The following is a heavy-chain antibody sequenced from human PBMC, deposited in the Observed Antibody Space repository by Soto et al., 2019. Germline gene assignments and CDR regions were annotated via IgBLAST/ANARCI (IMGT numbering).Heavy chain of an antibody. CDR3: VKRYSGAYPFDP. D-gene: IGHD1-26*01. V-gene: IGHV3-23*01. Sequence: GGSLRLSCATSGFTFTQYSMSWVRQAPGKGLEWVSTISGSATATYYADSVKGRFTISRDNSNNTLYLQMNSLRAEDTAIYYCVKRYSGAYPFDPWGQGPLVTVYS. CDR2: ISGSATAT. CDR1: GFTFTQYS. J-gene: IGHJ5*02.